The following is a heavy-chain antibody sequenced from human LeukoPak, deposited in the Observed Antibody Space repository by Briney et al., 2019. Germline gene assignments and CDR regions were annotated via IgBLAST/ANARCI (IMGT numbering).Heavy chain of an antibody. D-gene: IGHD6-19*01. CDR3: ARVGYSSGWLALGLAYYMDV. CDR2: INHSGST. Sequence: SETLSLTCAVYGESFSGHYWTWIRQPPGKGLEWIGEINHSGSTNYNPSLKSRVTISEDTSKNQFSLKLRSVTAADTAVYYCARVGYSSGWLALGLAYYMDVWGKGTTVTISS. V-gene: IGHV4-34*01. CDR1: GESFSGHY. J-gene: IGHJ6*03.